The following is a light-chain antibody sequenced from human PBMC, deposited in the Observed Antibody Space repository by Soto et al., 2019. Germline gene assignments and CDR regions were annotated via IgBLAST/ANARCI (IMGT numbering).Light chain of an antibody. CDR1: SSDVGAFNY. Sequence: QSVLTQPASVSGSPGQAITISCSGTSSDVGAFNYVSWYQQHPGKAPKLMIYDVSNRPPGVSNRFSGSKSGNTASLTISGLRAEDEADYYCNSYTSNNTYVFGTGTRSPS. V-gene: IGLV2-14*03. CDR2: DVS. CDR3: NSYTSNNTYV. J-gene: IGLJ1*01.